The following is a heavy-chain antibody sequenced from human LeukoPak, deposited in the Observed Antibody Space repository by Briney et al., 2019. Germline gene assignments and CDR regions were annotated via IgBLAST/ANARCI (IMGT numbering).Heavy chain of an antibody. J-gene: IGHJ4*02. Sequence: PSETLSLTCTVSGGSISSSNYYWGWIRQPPGRGLEWIGSMYSSGSTYYNPSLKSRLTISVDTSKNQFSLKLSSVTAADTAVYYCARSKADSSGYYYFDYWGQGTLVTVSS. D-gene: IGHD3-22*01. CDR2: MYSSGST. V-gene: IGHV4-39*01. CDR3: ARSKADSSGYYYFDY. CDR1: GGSISSSNYY.